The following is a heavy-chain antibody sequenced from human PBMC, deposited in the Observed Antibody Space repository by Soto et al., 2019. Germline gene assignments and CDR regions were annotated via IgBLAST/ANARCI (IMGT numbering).Heavy chain of an antibody. D-gene: IGHD6-6*01. CDR3: ASSLYRSSSYFDS. J-gene: IGHJ4*02. CDR1: GDSMSNYY. Sequence: SETLSLTCTVSGDSMSNYYWSWIRQPPGMALEWIGYIYYRGSTHYNPSLKSRVTISVDTSKNQFSLKLSSVTAADTAVYYCASSLYRSSSYFDSWGQGTLVTVS. V-gene: IGHV4-59*01. CDR2: IYYRGST.